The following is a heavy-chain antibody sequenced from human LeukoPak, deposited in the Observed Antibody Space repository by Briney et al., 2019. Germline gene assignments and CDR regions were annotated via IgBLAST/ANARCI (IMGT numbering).Heavy chain of an antibody. CDR1: GDSVSSDSAT. D-gene: IGHD5-24*01. J-gene: IGHJ6*02. V-gene: IGHV6-1*01. CDR3: ARAISSNYYYDMDV. CDR2: TYYRSKWYN. Sequence: SQTLSLTFAISGDSVSSDSATWNWIRQSPSRGLEWLGRTYYRSKWYNESAVSVKSRITINPDTSKNQSSLQLTSVTPEDTAVYYCARAISSNYYYDMDVWGQGTTVTVSS.